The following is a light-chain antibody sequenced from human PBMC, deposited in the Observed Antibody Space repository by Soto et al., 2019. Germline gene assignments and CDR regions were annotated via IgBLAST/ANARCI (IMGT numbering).Light chain of an antibody. V-gene: IGKV3-20*01. CDR2: DAS. CDR3: QQYGRT. J-gene: IGKJ1*01. Sequence: EIVLTQSPGTLSLSPGERATLSCRASESIGGTYLVWYQQKHGQPPTLLIYDASSRAADIPDRFSGSGSGTDFTLTISRLEPEDFAVYYCQQYGRTFGQGTRV. CDR1: ESIGGTY.